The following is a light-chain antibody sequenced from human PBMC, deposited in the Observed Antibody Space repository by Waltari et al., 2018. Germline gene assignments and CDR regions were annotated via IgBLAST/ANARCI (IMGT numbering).Light chain of an antibody. CDR1: ISDVGTYNL. CDR3: CTYVGRTTFHVT. CDR2: EDN. J-gene: IGLJ2*01. V-gene: IGLV2-23*02. Sequence: QSALTQPASVSGSPGQSITISCTGTISDVGTYNLVSWYQQHPGKAPKPIIYEDNKRPSGVSDRLSGSKSGNTASLTISGLQAEDEADYYCCTYVGRTTFHVTFGGGTKLTVL.